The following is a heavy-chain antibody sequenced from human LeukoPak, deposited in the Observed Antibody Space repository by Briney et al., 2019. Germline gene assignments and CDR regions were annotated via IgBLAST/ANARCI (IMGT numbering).Heavy chain of an antibody. J-gene: IGHJ4*02. D-gene: IGHD3-3*02. V-gene: IGHV4-34*01. CDR2: IDHSGST. CDR1: GGSFSGYY. Sequence: SETLSLTCAVYGGSFSGYYWSWIRQPPGKGLEWIGEIDHSGSTNYNPSLESRVTISVDTSKNQFSLELSSVTAADTAVYYCASSNHFWSGYYLLDYWSQGTLVTVSS. CDR3: ASSNHFWSGYYLLDY.